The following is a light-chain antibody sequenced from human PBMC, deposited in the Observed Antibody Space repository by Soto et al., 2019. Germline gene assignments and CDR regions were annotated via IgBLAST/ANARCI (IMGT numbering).Light chain of an antibody. CDR3: SSYTSDSSYV. CDR2: SNN. J-gene: IGLJ1*01. CDR1: SSNIGSNA. V-gene: IGLV1-44*01. Sequence: QSALAQPPSASGTPGQTATISCSGTSSNIGSNAVNWYQQLPGTAPKLLIYSNNQRPSGVPDRFSGSKYGTSASLAITGLQSEDEADYYCSSYTSDSSYVFGSGTKVS.